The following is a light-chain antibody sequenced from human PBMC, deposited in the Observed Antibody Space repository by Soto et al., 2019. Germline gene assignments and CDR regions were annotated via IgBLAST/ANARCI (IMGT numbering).Light chain of an antibody. J-gene: IGLJ1*01. Sequence: QSVLTQPASMSWFPGQSITISCTGTSSDVGSYHYVSWFQQHPGKAPKLIIFEVSDRPSGVSTRFSGSKSGDTASLTISGLQADDEADYYCSSYTSGRDVYVFGGGTKVTVL. V-gene: IGLV2-14*01. CDR1: SSDVGSYHY. CDR2: EVS. CDR3: SSYTSGRDVYV.